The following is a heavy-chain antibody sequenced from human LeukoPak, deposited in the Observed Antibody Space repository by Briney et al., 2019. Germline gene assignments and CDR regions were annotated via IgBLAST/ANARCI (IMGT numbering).Heavy chain of an antibody. CDR1: GGSINGGNHY. D-gene: IGHD3-10*01. Sequence: SETLSLTCTVSGGSINGGNHYWTWLRQPAGKGVEWIGRISPSGSTNHNPSLTSRVTISVDTSKNQFSLKLNFVTAADTAVYYCARQGRGYYGSGSYFKNWGQGTLVTVSS. CDR3: ARQGRGYYGSGSYFKN. CDR2: ISPSGST. V-gene: IGHV4-61*02. J-gene: IGHJ4*02.